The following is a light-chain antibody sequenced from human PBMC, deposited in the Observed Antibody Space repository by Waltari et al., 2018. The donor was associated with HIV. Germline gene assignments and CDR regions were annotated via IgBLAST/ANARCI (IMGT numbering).Light chain of an antibody. CDR1: SSDIGSFDY. CDR3: CSYSDSGTIH. Sequence: SALTKPASVSGSPGQSITISCLGASSDIGSFDYLAWYQQHPDKSAKLILYDVTYRPSGVSCRFSCSRTCSIASLTISGLQPEDEADYFCCSYSDSGTIHVGGGTRVTVL. CDR2: DVT. J-gene: IGLJ2*01. V-gene: IGLV2-14*03.